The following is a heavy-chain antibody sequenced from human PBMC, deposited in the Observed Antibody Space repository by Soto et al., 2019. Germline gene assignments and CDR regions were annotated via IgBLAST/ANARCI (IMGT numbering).Heavy chain of an antibody. CDR1: GGSISSYY. V-gene: IGHV4-4*07. Sequence: SETLSLTCTVSGGSISSYYWSWIRQPAGKGLEWIGRIYTSGSTNYNPSLKSRVTMSVDTSKNQFSLKLSSVTAADTAVYYCARDRFGAAAYYFDYWGQGTLVTVSS. CDR2: IYTSGST. J-gene: IGHJ4*02. D-gene: IGHD6-13*01. CDR3: ARDRFGAAAYYFDY.